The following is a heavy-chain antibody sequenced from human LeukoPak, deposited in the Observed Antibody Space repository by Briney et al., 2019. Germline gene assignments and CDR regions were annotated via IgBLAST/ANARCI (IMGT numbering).Heavy chain of an antibody. V-gene: IGHV1-8*01. D-gene: IGHD3-22*01. Sequence: ASVKVSCKASGYTFTSYDINXVRXAXGXXXXXXXXXNPNSGNTGYAQKFQGRVTMTRNTSISTAYMELSSLRSEDTAVYYCARYYYDSSGYYYYFDYWGQGTLVTVSS. J-gene: IGHJ4*02. CDR2: XNPNSGNT. CDR1: GYTFTSYD. CDR3: ARYYYDSSGYYYYFDY.